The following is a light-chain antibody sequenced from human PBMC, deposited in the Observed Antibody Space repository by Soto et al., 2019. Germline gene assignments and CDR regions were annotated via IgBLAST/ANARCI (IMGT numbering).Light chain of an antibody. CDR1: HTISSSY. CDR2: GIS. CDR3: QQRSVWPLT. J-gene: IGKJ4*01. Sequence: EIVLTQSPGTLSLSPGERATLSCRASHTISSSYLAWYQQKPGQAPRLLMYGISRRATGIPDRFSGSGSGTDFTLTITRLEPEDFAVYYCQQRSVWPLTFGGGTKVEIK. V-gene: IGKV3D-20*02.